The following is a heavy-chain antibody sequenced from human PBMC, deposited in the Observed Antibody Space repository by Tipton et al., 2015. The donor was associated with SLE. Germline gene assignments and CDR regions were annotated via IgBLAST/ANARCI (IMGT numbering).Heavy chain of an antibody. J-gene: IGHJ2*01. V-gene: IGHV4-4*07. Sequence: WSWIRQPAGKGLECIGRIYSSGDRDYNPSLRSRVTMSIDASQNRVSLRLKSVSAADTAVYYCARGSDGEYVRYFDVWGPGTLVTVSS. D-gene: IGHD4-17*01. CDR2: IYSSGDR. CDR3: ARGSDGEYVRYFDV.